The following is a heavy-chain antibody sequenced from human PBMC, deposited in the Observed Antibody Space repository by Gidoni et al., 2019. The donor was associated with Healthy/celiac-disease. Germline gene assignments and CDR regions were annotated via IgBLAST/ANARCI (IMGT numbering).Heavy chain of an antibody. CDR3: AKPATGYSYGSPFDY. V-gene: IGHV3-9*01. Sequence: ELQLVESGGGLVEPGRSLRLSCDAPGFAFSDYAMHWVRQATGKGLGVVSGISWNSGSIGYADSVKGRFTISRDNAKNSLYLQMNSLRAEDTALYYCAKPATGYSYGSPFDYWGQGTLVTVSS. CDR1: GFAFSDYA. J-gene: IGHJ4*02. D-gene: IGHD5-18*01. CDR2: ISWNSGSI.